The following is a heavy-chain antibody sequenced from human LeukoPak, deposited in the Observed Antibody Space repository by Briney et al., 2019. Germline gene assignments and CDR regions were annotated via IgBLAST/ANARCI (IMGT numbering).Heavy chain of an antibody. CDR1: GFTFSRYW. CDR2: IGDTGDST. Sequence: GGSLRLSYAASGFTFSRYWMSWVRQAPGKGLEWVSTIGDTGDSTYYADSVKGRFIISRDNSESTLFLQMNGLRAEDTAIYFCATGAYCDHWGQGTLVTVSS. J-gene: IGHJ4*02. V-gene: IGHV3-23*01. CDR3: ATGAYCDH.